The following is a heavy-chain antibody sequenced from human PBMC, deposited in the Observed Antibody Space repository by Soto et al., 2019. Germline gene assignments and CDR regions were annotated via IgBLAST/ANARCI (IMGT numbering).Heavy chain of an antibody. J-gene: IGHJ6*02. CDR1: GYTFTSYG. D-gene: IGHD1-26*01. Sequence: GASVKVSCKASGYTFTSYGISWVRQAPGQGVEWMGWVSAYNGNTNYAQKLQGRVTMTTDTSTSTAYMELRSLRSDDTAVYYCARERRVNSGSYDKYYYYGMDVWGQGTTVTVSS. CDR3: ARERRVNSGSYDKYYYYGMDV. V-gene: IGHV1-18*01. CDR2: VSAYNGNT.